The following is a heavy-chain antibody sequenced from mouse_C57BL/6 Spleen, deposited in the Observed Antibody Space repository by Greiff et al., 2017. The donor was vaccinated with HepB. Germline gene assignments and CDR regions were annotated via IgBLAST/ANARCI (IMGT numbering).Heavy chain of an antibody. Sequence: QVHVKQPGAELVKPGASVKLSCKASGYTFTSYWMQWVKQRPGQGLEWIGEIDPSDSYTNYNQKFKGKATLTVDTSSSTAYMQLSSLTSEDSAVYYCARYGSPDYWGQGTTLTVSS. CDR3: ARYGSPDY. V-gene: IGHV1-50*01. D-gene: IGHD1-1*01. J-gene: IGHJ2*01. CDR2: IDPSDSYT. CDR1: GYTFTSYW.